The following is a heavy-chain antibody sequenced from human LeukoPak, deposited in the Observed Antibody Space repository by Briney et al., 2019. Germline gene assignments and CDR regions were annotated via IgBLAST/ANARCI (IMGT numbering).Heavy chain of an antibody. V-gene: IGHV1-2*02. J-gene: IGHJ4*02. D-gene: IGHD3-3*01. CDR2: INPNSGGT. CDR3: ARGGDFWSGYYVVNYFDY. CDR1: GYTFTGYY. Sequence: ASVKVSCKASGYTFTGYYMHWVRQAPGQGLEWMGWINPNSGGTNYAQTFQGRVTMTRDTSISTAYMELSRLRSDDTAVYYCARGGDFWSGYYVVNYFDYWGQGTLVTVSS.